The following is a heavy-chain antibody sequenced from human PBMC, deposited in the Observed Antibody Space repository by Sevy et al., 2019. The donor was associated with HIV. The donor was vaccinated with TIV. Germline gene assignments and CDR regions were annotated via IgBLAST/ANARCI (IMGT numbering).Heavy chain of an antibody. J-gene: IGHJ3*02. CDR2: INSGGGGST. Sequence: GGSLRLSCAASGFTFTEFVMSWVRQAPGKGLEWVSTINSGGGGSTYYADSVKGRFTISRDNSKNTLYLQMNSLRAEDTAVYYCAKSLNYLDCFDIWGQGTMVTVSS. D-gene: IGHD2-21*01. CDR3: AKSLNYLDCFDI. V-gene: IGHV3-23*01. CDR1: GFTFTEFV.